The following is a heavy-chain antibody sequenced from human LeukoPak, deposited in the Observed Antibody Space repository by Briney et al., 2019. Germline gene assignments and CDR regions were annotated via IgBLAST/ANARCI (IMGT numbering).Heavy chain of an antibody. D-gene: IGHD3-10*01. CDR1: GYTFTSYY. CDR3: ARELDTMVRGVDAFDI. Sequence: ASVKVSCKASGYTFTSYYMHWVRQAPGQGLEWMGIINPSGGSTSYAQKFQGRVTMTRDTSTSTVYMELSSLRSEDTAVYYCARELDTMVRGVDAFDIWGQGTMVTVSS. J-gene: IGHJ3*02. CDR2: INPSGGST. V-gene: IGHV1-46*01.